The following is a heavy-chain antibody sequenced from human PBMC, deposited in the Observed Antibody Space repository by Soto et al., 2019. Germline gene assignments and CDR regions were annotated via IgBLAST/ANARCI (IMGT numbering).Heavy chain of an antibody. CDR1: GGSITSGDYY. CDR3: GRYYYDSSGWPGAFDI. J-gene: IGHJ3*02. V-gene: IGHV4-30-4*02. D-gene: IGHD3-22*01. Sequence: SETLSLTCTVSGGSITSGDYYWSWIRQPPGKGLEWIGYIYYSGSTYYNPSLKSRVTISVDTSKNQFSLKLSSVTAADTAVYYCGRYYYDSSGWPGAFDIWGQGTMVTVS. CDR2: IYYSGST.